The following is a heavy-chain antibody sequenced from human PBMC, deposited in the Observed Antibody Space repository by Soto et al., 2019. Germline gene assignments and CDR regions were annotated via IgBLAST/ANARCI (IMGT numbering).Heavy chain of an antibody. CDR1: GFTFSSYA. J-gene: IGHJ4*02. CDR3: AKSPVMYYYDSSGYYHYYY. CDR2: ISGSGVST. D-gene: IGHD3-22*01. V-gene: IGHV3-23*01. Sequence: GGSLRLSCAASGFTFSSYAMSWVRQAPGKGLEWVSAISGSGVSTYYADSVKGRFTISRDNSKNTLYLQMNSLRAEDTAVYYCAKSPVMYYYDSSGYYHYYYWGQGTLVTVSS.